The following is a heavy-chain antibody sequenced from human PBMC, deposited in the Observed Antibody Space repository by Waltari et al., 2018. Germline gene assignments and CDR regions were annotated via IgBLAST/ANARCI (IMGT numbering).Heavy chain of an antibody. CDR3: ARDFDTWFDP. Sequence: QVQLQESGPGLVKPSEPLSLTCTVSGGSISSHYWSWLRQPPGKGLEWIGYIYYSGCPKYNPSLKSRVTISVDTSKNQFSLKLSSVTAADTAVYYCARDFDTWFDPWGQGTLVTVSS. D-gene: IGHD3-9*01. CDR1: GGSISSHY. J-gene: IGHJ5*02. V-gene: IGHV4-59*11. CDR2: IYYSGCP.